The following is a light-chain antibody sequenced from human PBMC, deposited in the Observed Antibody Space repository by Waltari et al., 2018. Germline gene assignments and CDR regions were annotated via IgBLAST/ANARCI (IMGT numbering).Light chain of an antibody. CDR3: QQYNSYAYT. V-gene: IGKV1-5*03. CDR1: QSISSG. J-gene: IGKJ2*01. Sequence: DIQMTQSPSTLSASVGDRVTITCRASQSISSGLAWYHQDSGKAPKLLIYKACSLESRRRSRCGGGREGKDGALGISSLQPDYFATYYCQQYNSYAYTFGQGTKLEIK. CDR2: KAC.